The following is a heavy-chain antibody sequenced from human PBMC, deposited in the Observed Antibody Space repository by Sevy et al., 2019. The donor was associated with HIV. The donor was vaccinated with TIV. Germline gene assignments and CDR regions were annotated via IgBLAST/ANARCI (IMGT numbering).Heavy chain of an antibody. Sequence: SETLSLTCTVSGGSISSGGYYWSWIRQHPGKGLEWIGHIFFSGTTYYNPSLKSRVTISVDTSQSQFSLKLTSVTAADTAVYYCARGQIAPYFDYRGQGTLVTVSS. CDR2: IFFSGTT. V-gene: IGHV4-31*03. J-gene: IGHJ4*02. CDR1: GGSISSGGYY. CDR3: ARGQIAPYFDY.